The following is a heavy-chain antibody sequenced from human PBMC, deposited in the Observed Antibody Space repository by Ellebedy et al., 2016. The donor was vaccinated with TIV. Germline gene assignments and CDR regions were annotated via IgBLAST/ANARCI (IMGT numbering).Heavy chain of an antibody. D-gene: IGHD3-3*02. V-gene: IGHV1-2*02. J-gene: IGHJ5*02. CDR1: GYTFTGYY. Sequence: AASVTVSCKASGYTFTGYYIHWVRPAPGQGLEWMGWINPNSGDTNYAQKFQGRVTMTRDTSITTAYMELSSLRSDDTALYHCARALSASLTNWFDTWGQGTLVTVSS. CDR2: INPNSGDT. CDR3: ARALSASLTNWFDT.